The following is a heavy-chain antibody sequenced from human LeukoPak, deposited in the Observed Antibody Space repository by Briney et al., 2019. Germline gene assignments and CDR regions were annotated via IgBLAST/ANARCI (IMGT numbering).Heavy chain of an antibody. V-gene: IGHV3-48*04. CDR2: IRSGGTNT. Sequence: GGSLRLSCAASGFTFSSFSMNWVRQAPGKGLEWVSYIRSGGTNTDYTGSVKGRFTISRDNAKNSLYLQMNSLRAEDTAVYYCARDMVVTAIGNYFDYWGQGTLVTVSS. CDR3: ARDMVVTAIGNYFDY. CDR1: GFTFSSFS. D-gene: IGHD2-21*02. J-gene: IGHJ4*02.